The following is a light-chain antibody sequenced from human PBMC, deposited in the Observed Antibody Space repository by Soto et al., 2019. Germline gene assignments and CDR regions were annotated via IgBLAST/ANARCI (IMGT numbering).Light chain of an antibody. CDR2: GTS. J-gene: IGKJ1*01. CDR3: QQYGSWT. Sequence: DIVLTQSPGTLSVSPGERATLSCRASQTISSNYLAWYQQKPGQPPSLLIYGTSSRATGIPDRFSGSGSGTDFTLTIRRLEPEDSAIYYCQQYGSWTFGQGTKVEIK. V-gene: IGKV3-20*01. CDR1: QTISSNY.